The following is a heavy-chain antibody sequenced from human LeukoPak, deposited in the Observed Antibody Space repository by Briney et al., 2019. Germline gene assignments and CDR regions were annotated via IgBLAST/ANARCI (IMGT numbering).Heavy chain of an antibody. CDR2: IRYDGSNK. V-gene: IGHV3-30*02. D-gene: IGHD3-3*01. J-gene: IGHJ4*02. Sequence: GGSLRLSCAASGFTFSGSGMHWVRQAPGKGLEWVTFIRYDGSNKYYTDSVKGRFTISRDNSKNTLYLQMDSLRAEEPAVYSCARDYDFWSGYYSPNRGYFGYWGQGTLVTVSS. CDR3: ARDYDFWSGYYSPNRGYFGY. CDR1: GFTFSGSG.